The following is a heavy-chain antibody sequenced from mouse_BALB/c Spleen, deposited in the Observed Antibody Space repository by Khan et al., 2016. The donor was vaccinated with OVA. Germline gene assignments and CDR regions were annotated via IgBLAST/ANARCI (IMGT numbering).Heavy chain of an antibody. CDR1: GFTFSSYG. J-gene: IGHJ3*01. Sequence: EVELVESGGGLVQPGGSLKLSCAASGFTFSSYGMSWVRQTPDKRLELVATINSNGGNTYYPDSVKGRFTISRDTAKNTLYLQMSSLKSEDTAMYYCARKGWDYSLFAYWGQGTLVTVSA. D-gene: IGHD1-1*01. V-gene: IGHV5-6-3*01. CDR2: INSNGGNT. CDR3: ARKGWDYSLFAY.